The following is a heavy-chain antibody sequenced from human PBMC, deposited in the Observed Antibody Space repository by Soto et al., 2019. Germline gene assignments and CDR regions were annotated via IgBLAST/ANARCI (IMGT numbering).Heavy chain of an antibody. CDR1: GGSMSSRSYY. J-gene: IGHJ4*02. CDR2: IYYSGST. D-gene: IGHD2-15*01. Sequence: SETLSLTCTVSGGSMSSRSYYWGWIRQPPGKGLEWIGSIYYSGSTYYDPSLKSRITMSVDTSKNQFSLKLSSVTAADTAVYYCAKLLGGVTEAIDYFDYWGQGTLVTVSS. CDR3: AKLLGGVTEAIDYFDY. V-gene: IGHV4-39*01.